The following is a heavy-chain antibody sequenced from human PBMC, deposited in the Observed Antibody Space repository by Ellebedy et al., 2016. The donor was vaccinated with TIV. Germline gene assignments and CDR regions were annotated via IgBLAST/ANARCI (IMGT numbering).Heavy chain of an antibody. CDR2: IKSKTDGGTT. V-gene: IGHV3-15*01. J-gene: IGHJ4*02. CDR3: TTALIAVADPTFDY. D-gene: IGHD6-19*01. CDR1: GFTFSNAW. Sequence: GGSLRLXCAASGFTFSNAWMSWVRQAPGKGLEWVGRIKSKTDGGTTDYAAPVKGRFTISRDDSKNTLYLQMNSLKTEDTAVYYCTTALIAVADPTFDYWGQGTLVTVSS.